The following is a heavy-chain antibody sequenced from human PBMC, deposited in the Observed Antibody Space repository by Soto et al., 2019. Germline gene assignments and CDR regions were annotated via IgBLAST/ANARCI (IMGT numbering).Heavy chain of an antibody. Sequence: SLRLSCAASGFTFSSYAMHWVRQAPGKGLEWVAVISYDGSNKYYADSVKGRFTISRDNSKNTLYLQMNSLRAEDTAVYYCASLTGYSSGWVPRWGQGTLVTVSS. V-gene: IGHV3-30-3*01. CDR3: ASLTGYSSGWVPR. D-gene: IGHD6-19*01. CDR1: GFTFSSYA. CDR2: ISYDGSNK. J-gene: IGHJ4*02.